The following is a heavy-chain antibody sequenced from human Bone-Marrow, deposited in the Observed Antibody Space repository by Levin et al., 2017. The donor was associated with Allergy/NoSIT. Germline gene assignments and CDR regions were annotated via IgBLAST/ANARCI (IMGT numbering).Heavy chain of an antibody. J-gene: IGHJ5*01. CDR1: GASISSFY. Sequence: SETLSLTCTVSGASISSFYWSWIRQPPGKGLEWIGYIYYSGSTNYSPSLKSRVSMSADMSRNQVYLTMSSVTAADTAVYYCARQAVPAAMNGFDSWGKGTLVTVSS. CDR3: ARQAVPAAMNGFDS. D-gene: IGHD2-2*01. V-gene: IGHV4-59*08. CDR2: IYYSGST.